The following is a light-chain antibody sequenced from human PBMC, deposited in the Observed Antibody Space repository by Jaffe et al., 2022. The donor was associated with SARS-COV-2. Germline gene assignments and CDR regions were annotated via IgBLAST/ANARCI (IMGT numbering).Light chain of an antibody. CDR1: SSNVGRNS. CDR2: FND. CDR3: AAWDDGLNAVL. V-gene: IGLV1-44*01. J-gene: IGLJ2*01. Sequence: QSVLTQSPSASGTPGQRVTISCSGSSSNVGRNSVNWYQQLPGTAPKLLIYFNDQRPSGVPDRFSGSKSGTSASLAISGLQSEDEADYYCAAWDDGLNAVLFGGGTKLTVL.